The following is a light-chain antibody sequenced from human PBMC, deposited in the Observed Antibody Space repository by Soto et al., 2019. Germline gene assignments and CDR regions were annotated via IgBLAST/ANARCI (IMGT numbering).Light chain of an antibody. Sequence: DIQMTQSPSSLSASVGDRVTITCRASQSISKYLNWYQQKPGKXPDXXIYTTSNLESGVPSRFSVIGYGTAGDLTISSLQTEDGSTYVGQQGYSRPRTFGQGTKVDIK. CDR2: TTS. CDR1: QSISKY. V-gene: IGKV1-39*01. J-gene: IGKJ1*01. CDR3: QQGYSRPRT.